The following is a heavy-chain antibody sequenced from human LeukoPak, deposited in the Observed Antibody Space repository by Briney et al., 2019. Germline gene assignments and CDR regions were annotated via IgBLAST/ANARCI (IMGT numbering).Heavy chain of an antibody. Sequence: PDGSLRLSCAASGFTFSSYAMSWVRQAPGKGLEWVSSISGSGGNTYYADSVKGRFTISRDNSRNTLFMQMYSLRADDTAVYYCAKSKFPFDADGWHGYFDFWGQGTLFTASS. CDR2: ISGSGGNT. V-gene: IGHV3-23*01. J-gene: IGHJ4*02. D-gene: IGHD3-10*01. CDR3: AKSKFPFDADGWHGYFDF. CDR1: GFTFSSYA.